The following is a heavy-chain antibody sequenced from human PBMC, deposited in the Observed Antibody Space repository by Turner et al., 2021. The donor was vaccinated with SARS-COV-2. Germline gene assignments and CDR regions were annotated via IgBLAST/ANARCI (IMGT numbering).Heavy chain of an antibody. CDR2: INAGNGKT. D-gene: IGHD2-2*02. Sequence: QVQLVQSGAEVKKPGASVKVSCKASGYTFTSYAMHWVRQAPGQRLEWMGWINAGNGKTKYSQKFQGRVTITRDTSASTAYMELSSLRSEDTAVYYCARDVGYCGSTSCYTGSHFDYWGQGTLVTVSS. V-gene: IGHV1-3*01. J-gene: IGHJ4*02. CDR3: ARDVGYCGSTSCYTGSHFDY. CDR1: GYTFTSYA.